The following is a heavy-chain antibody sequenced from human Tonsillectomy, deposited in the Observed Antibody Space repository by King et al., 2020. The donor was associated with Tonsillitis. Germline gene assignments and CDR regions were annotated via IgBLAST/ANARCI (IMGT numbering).Heavy chain of an antibody. J-gene: IGHJ4*02. Sequence: VQLVESGGGLVQPGRSLRLSCAASGFTFDDYAMHWVRQAPGKGLEWVSGISWNSGSIGYADSVKGRFTISRDNAKNSLYLQMNSLRAEDTALYYCAKGLLWFGESHLAAPFDYWGQGTLVTVSS. CDR3: AKGLLWFGESHLAAPFDY. CDR2: ISWNSGSI. D-gene: IGHD3-10*01. V-gene: IGHV3-9*01. CDR1: GFTFDDYA.